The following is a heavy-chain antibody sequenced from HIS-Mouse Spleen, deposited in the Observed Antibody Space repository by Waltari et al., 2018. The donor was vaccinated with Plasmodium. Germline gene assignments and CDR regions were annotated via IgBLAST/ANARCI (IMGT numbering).Heavy chain of an antibody. CDR1: GFTFSSYA. D-gene: IGHD6-13*01. Sequence: QVQLVESGGGVVQPGRSLRLSCAASGFTFSSYAMHWVRQAPGKGRWWVEVISYDGSNKYYADSVKGRFTISRDNSKNTLYLQMNSLRAEDTAVYYCARAHTGYSSSWYYYGMDVWGQGTTVTVSS. J-gene: IGHJ6*02. CDR2: ISYDGSNK. CDR3: ARAHTGYSSSWYYYGMDV. V-gene: IGHV3-30*04.